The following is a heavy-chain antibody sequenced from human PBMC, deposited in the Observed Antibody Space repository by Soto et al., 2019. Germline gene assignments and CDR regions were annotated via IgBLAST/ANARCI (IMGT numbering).Heavy chain of an antibody. CDR1: GFTFNNYA. CDR3: AKGRGGSGSLTPRVDL. J-gene: IGHJ5*02. D-gene: IGHD3-10*01. CDR2: ISGGGDTT. Sequence: EVQLLESGGGLVQPGGSLRLSCAASGFTFNNYAMTWVRQAPGKGLEWVSAISGGGDTTSYADSVKGRFTVSRDGSKNTLYLQMSSLRAEDTALYYCAKGRGGSGSLTPRVDLGGQGTLVTVSS. V-gene: IGHV3-23*01.